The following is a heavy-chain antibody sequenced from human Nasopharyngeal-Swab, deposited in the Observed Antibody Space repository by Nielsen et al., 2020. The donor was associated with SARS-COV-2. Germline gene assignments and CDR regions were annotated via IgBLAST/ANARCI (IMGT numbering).Heavy chain of an antibody. CDR2: ISYDGSNK. Sequence: WIRQPPGKGLEWVAVISYDGSNKYYADSVKGRFTISRGNSKNTLYLQMNSLRAEDTAVYYCAKGQGSSSYGMDVWGQGTTVTVSS. D-gene: IGHD6-6*01. J-gene: IGHJ6*02. V-gene: IGHV3-30*18. CDR3: AKGQGSSSYGMDV.